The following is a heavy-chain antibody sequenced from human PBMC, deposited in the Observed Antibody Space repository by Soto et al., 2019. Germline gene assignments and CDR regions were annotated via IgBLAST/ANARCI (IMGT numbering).Heavy chain of an antibody. CDR1: GGSISSSNW. D-gene: IGHD6-13*01. Sequence: PSETLSLTCAVSGGSISSSNWWSWVRQPPGKGLEWIGEIYHSGSTNYNPSLKSRVTISVDKSQNQFTLQLTSVTVADTAVYYCATSYGNAWYTYWGQGTQVTVSS. J-gene: IGHJ4*02. V-gene: IGHV4-4*02. CDR3: ATSYGNAWYTY. CDR2: IYHSGST.